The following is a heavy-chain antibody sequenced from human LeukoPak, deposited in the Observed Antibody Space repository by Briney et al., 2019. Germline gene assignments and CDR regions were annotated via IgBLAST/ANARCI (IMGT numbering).Heavy chain of an antibody. V-gene: IGHV3-30*18. D-gene: IGHD6-6*01. CDR2: ISYDGSNK. Sequence: GGSLRLSCAASGFTFSSYGMHWVRQAPGKGLEWVAVISYDGSNKYYADSVKGRFTISRDNSKNTLYLQMNSLRAEDTAVYYCAKGSISSDYWGQGTLVTVSS. CDR1: GFTFSSYG. CDR3: AKGSISSDY. J-gene: IGHJ4*02.